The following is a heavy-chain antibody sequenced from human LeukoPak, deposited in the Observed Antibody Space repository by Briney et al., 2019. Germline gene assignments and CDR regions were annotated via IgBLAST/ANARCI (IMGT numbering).Heavy chain of an antibody. D-gene: IGHD1-26*01. V-gene: IGHV4-4*07. CDR1: GGSISSYY. J-gene: IGHJ4*02. Sequence: SETLSLTCTVSGGSISSYYWSWIRQPAGKGLEWIGRIYTSGSTNYNASLKSRVSMSVDTSKNQFSLKLSSATAADTAVFYRARDNSGSYREFDYWGQGTLVTVSS. CDR3: ARDNSGSYREFDY. CDR2: IYTSGST.